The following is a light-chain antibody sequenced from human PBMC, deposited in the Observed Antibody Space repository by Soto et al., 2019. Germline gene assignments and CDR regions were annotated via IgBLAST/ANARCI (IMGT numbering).Light chain of an antibody. CDR2: LNSDGSH. CDR3: ETWGAGIRV. J-gene: IGLJ3*02. CDR1: SGHSSSA. V-gene: IGLV4-69*01. Sequence: QAVVTQSPSASASLGASVKLTCTLSSGHSSSAIAWHQQRPEKGPRFLMRLNSDGSHSKGDGIPDRFSGSSSGAERYLTISSLQSEDEADYYCETWGAGIRVFGGGTQLTVL.